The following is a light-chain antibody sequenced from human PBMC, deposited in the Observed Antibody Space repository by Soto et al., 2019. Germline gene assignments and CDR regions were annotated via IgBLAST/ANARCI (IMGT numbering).Light chain of an antibody. Sequence: DIQMTQSPSTLSASVGDRVTITCRASQSIRSCLAWYQQKPGKAPNLLIYKASTLESGVPSRFSGSGSGTEFTLTISSLQPDDFAAYYCQQYNNYPWTFGQGTKVEIK. CDR1: QSIRSC. J-gene: IGKJ1*01. CDR2: KAS. V-gene: IGKV1-5*03. CDR3: QQYNNYPWT.